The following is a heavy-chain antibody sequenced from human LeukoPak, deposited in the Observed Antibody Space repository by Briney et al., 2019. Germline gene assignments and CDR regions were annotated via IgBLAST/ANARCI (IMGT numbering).Heavy chain of an antibody. D-gene: IGHD6-13*01. V-gene: IGHV4-30-4*08. CDR2: IYYSGST. CDR1: GGSISNGDYY. Sequence: PSQTLSLTCTVPGGSISNGDYYWSWIRQPPGKGLEWVGYIYYSGSTYYNPSLKSRVTISVDTSKNQFSLKLSSVTAADTAVYYCARGGRPRYSSSWVDYWGQGTLVTVSS. J-gene: IGHJ4*02. CDR3: ARGGRPRYSSSWVDY.